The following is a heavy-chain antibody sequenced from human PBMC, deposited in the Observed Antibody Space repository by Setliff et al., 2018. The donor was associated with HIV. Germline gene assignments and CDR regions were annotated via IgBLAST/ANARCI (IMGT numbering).Heavy chain of an antibody. Sequence: ASVKVSCKASGYTFTSYYMHWVRQAPGQGLEWMGWISAHKGNTNYAQKFRGRVTMTTDTSTSTAYMELGSLISDDTAVYYCARTRKSYPPAYGSDVWGQGTTVTVSS. V-gene: IGHV1-18*04. D-gene: IGHD6-6*01. CDR1: GYTFTSYY. CDR3: ARTRKSYPPAYGSDV. CDR2: ISAHKGNT. J-gene: IGHJ6*02.